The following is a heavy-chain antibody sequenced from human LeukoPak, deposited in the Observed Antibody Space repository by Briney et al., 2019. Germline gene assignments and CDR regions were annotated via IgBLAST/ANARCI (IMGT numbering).Heavy chain of an antibody. V-gene: IGHV1-18*01. CDR2: ISTFSGNR. D-gene: IGHD2-21*02. CDR1: NYTFTSYG. J-gene: IGHJ2*01. CDR3: ARTVTALDWYFDL. Sequence: GASVKVSCKASNYTFTSYGISWVRQAPGQGLEWMGWISTFSGNRNYVQKFQGRVTMTTDTSTSTAYMELRSLTSDDTAVYYCARTVTALDWYFDLWGRGTLVTVSS.